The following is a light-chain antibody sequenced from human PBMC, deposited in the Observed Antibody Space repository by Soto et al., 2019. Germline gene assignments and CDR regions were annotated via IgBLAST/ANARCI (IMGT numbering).Light chain of an antibody. V-gene: IGLV1-51*02. CDR3: ATWDSSLSVVV. J-gene: IGLJ3*02. Sequence: QSVLTQPPSVSAAPGQKVTMSCSGSSSNIGSNFVSWYQHPPGTAPNLLIYENNRRLSGVADRFSGSKSGTSATLDITGRQTGDEADYYGATWDSSLSVVVFGGGTKLTVL. CDR1: SSNIGSNF. CDR2: ENN.